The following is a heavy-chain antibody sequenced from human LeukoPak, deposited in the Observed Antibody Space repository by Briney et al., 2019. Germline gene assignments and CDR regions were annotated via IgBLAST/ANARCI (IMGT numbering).Heavy chain of an antibody. CDR3: ARDQGHYSDYFDY. J-gene: IGHJ4*02. CDR2: IWYDGSNK. CDR1: GFTFSSYG. V-gene: IGHV3-33*08. Sequence: GGSLRLSCTASGFTFSSYGMHWVRQAPGKGLEWVAVIWYDGSNKYYADSVKGRFTISRDNSKNTLYLQMNSLRAEDTAVFYCARDQGHYSDYFDYWGQGTLVTVSS. D-gene: IGHD4-11*01.